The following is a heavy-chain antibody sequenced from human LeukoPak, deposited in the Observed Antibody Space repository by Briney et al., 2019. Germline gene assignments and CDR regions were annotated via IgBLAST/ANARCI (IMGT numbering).Heavy chain of an antibody. Sequence: SGGSLRLSWAASGFTFDDYAMHWVRQAPGKGLEWVSGISWNSGSIGYADSVKGRFTISRDNAKNSLYLQMNSLRAEDTALYYCAKGSSGYDEYFQHWGQGTLVTVSS. CDR1: GFTFDDYA. CDR3: AKGSSGYDEYFQH. CDR2: ISWNSGSI. V-gene: IGHV3-9*01. D-gene: IGHD3-22*01. J-gene: IGHJ1*01.